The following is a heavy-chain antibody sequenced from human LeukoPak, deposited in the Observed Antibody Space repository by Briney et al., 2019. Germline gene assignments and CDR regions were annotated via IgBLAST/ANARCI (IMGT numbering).Heavy chain of an antibody. CDR2: ISSSGGNT. J-gene: IGHJ5*01. V-gene: IGHV3-23*01. CDR1: GFTFTNYA. Sequence: GGSLRLSCAASGFTFTNYAMSWGRQAPGKGLEWVSTISSSGGNTYYADSVKGRFSISRDNSKNILSLLMTSLRAEDTAVYYCANPLSHRNWFDSWGQGTLVTVSS. CDR3: ANPLSHRNWFDS.